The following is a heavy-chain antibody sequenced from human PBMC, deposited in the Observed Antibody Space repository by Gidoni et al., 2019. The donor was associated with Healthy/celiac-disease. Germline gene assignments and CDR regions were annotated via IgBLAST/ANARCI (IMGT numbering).Heavy chain of an antibody. V-gene: IGHV5-51*01. D-gene: IGHD4-17*01. CDR1: GYSCTSYW. J-gene: IGHJ3*02. Sequence: EVQLVQSGAEVKKPGESLKISCKGSGYSCTSYWIGWVRQMPGKGLEWMGIIYPGDSDTRYSPSFQGQVTISADKSISTAYLQWSSLKASDTAMYYCARPIPHLRTLDAFDIWGQGTMVTVSS. CDR3: ARPIPHLRTLDAFDI. CDR2: IYPGDSDT.